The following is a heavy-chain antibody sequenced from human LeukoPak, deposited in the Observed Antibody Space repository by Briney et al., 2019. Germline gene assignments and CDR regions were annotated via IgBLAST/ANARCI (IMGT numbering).Heavy chain of an antibody. D-gene: IGHD6-13*01. CDR1: GFTFSSYA. CDR2: ISSNGGST. V-gene: IGHV3-64*01. Sequence: GGSLRLSCAASGFTFSSYAMHWVRQAPGKGLEYVSAISSNGGSTYYANSVKGRFTISRDNSKNTLYLQMGSLRAEDTALYYCAKGIAAAGTPFDYWGQGTLVTVSS. J-gene: IGHJ4*02. CDR3: AKGIAAAGTPFDY.